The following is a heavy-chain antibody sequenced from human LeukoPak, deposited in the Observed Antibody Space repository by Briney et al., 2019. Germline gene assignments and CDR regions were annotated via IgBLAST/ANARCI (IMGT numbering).Heavy chain of an antibody. CDR3: ARLYVDFWSGYYTLYYSYYMDV. J-gene: IGHJ6*03. V-gene: IGHV4-39*01. Sequence: PSETLSLTCTVSGGSISSSSYYWGWIRQPPGKGLEWIGSIYYSGSTYYNPSLKSRVTISVDASKNQFSLKLSSVTAADTAVYYCARLYVDFWSGYYTLYYSYYMDVWGKGTTVTVSS. CDR2: IYYSGST. CDR1: GGSISSSSYY. D-gene: IGHD3-3*01.